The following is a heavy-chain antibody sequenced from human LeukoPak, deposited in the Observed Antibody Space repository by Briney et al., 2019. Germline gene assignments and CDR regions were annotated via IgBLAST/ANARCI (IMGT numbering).Heavy chain of an antibody. J-gene: IGHJ3*02. V-gene: IGHV4-34*01. Sequence: SETLSLTCAVYGGSFSGYYWSWIRQPPGKGLEWIGEINHSGSTNYNPSLKSRVTISVDTSKNQSSLKLSSVTAADTAVYYCARGEQLWLTPHAFDIWGQGTMVTVSS. CDR3: ARGEQLWLTPHAFDI. D-gene: IGHD5-18*01. CDR2: INHSGST. CDR1: GGSFSGYY.